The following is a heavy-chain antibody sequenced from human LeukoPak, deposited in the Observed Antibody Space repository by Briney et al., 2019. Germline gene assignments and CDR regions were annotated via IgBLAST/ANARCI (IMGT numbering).Heavy chain of an antibody. V-gene: IGHV4-34*01. CDR3: ARHGGYYFDY. J-gene: IGHJ4*02. CDR2: ISRRGNT. Sequence: SETLSLTCAVYGGSFSGYYWSWIRQPPGKGLEWIGQISRRGNTNYNPSLKSRVTTSVDTSKNQLSLKLSTVTAADTALYYCARHGGYYFDYWGQGTLVTVSS. CDR1: GGSFSGYY. D-gene: IGHD3-16*01.